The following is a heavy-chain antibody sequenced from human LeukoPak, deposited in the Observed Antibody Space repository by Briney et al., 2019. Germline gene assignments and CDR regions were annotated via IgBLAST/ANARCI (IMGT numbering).Heavy chain of an antibody. J-gene: IGHJ6*03. V-gene: IGHV1-46*01. Sequence: ASVKVSCKASGYTFTSYYMRWVRQAPGQGLEWMGIINPSGGSTSYAQKFQGRVTMTRDMSTSTVYMELSSLRSEDTAVYYCARDGVLRFLEWLPTTNYYYYMDVWGKGTTVTVSS. D-gene: IGHD3-3*01. CDR2: INPSGGST. CDR1: GYTFTSYY. CDR3: ARDGVLRFLEWLPTTNYYYYMDV.